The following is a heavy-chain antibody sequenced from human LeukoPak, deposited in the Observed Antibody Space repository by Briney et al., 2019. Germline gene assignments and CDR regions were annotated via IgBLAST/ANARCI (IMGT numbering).Heavy chain of an antibody. D-gene: IGHD3-16*02. V-gene: IGHV3-30*02. Sequence: GGSLRLSCAASGFTFSSYGMPWVRQAPGKGLEWVAFIRYDGSNKYYADSVKGRFTTSRDNSKNTLYLQMNSLRAEDTAVYYCASLGLSLTPLDYWGQGTLVTVSS. CDR1: GFTFSSYG. J-gene: IGHJ4*02. CDR2: IRYDGSNK. CDR3: ASLGLSLTPLDY.